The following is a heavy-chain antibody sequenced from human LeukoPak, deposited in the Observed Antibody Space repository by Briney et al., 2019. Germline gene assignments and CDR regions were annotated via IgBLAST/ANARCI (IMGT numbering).Heavy chain of an antibody. CDR1: GFNFGSYA. CDR3: ARLDYGDSHFDY. V-gene: IGHV3-30*02. D-gene: IGHD4-17*01. Sequence: GGSLRLSCTASGFNFGSYAMHWVRQAPDKGLDWLAFIRNDGGEKYYADSVKGRFTISRDNSKNTLYVQMNSLRAEDTAVYYCARLDYGDSHFDYWGQGTLVTVSS. J-gene: IGHJ4*02. CDR2: IRNDGGEK.